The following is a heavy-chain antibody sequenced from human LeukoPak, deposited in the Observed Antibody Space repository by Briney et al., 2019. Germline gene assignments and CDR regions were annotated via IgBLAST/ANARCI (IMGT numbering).Heavy chain of an antibody. Sequence: GASVKVSCKASGYTFTGYYMHWVRQAAGQGLEWMGWVNPSSGHTAYAQKFQGRVTMTRDTSISTAYMELSSLRSEDTAVYYCARGRDIAVTDRHGPWFDPWGQGTLVTVSS. J-gene: IGHJ5*02. V-gene: IGHV1-8*02. CDR3: ARGRDIAVTDRHGPWFDP. CDR2: VNPSSGHT. CDR1: GYTFTGYY. D-gene: IGHD6-19*01.